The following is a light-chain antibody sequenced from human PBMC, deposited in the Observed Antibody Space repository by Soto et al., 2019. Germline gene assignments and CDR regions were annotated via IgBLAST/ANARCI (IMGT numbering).Light chain of an antibody. CDR3: AAWDDILNGVL. CDR2: SYN. J-gene: IGLJ2*01. V-gene: IGLV1-44*01. Sequence: QSVLTQPPSASGTPGQRVIISCSGSSSNIGSNTVNWYQQIPGTAPKLLIYSYNQRPSGVPDRFSGSKSDTSASLAISGLQSEDEAEYYCAAWDDILNGVLFGGGTQVTVL. CDR1: SSNIGSNT.